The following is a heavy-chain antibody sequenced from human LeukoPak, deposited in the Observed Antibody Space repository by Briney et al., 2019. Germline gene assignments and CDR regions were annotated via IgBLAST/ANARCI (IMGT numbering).Heavy chain of an antibody. CDR2: ISYDGSNK. CDR1: GFTFTSYA. Sequence: PGGSLRLSCAASGFTFTSYAMHWVRQAPGKGLEWVAVISYDGSNKYYADSVKGRFTISRDNSKSTLSLLMNSLRAEDTAVYFCARGFPYQLTPYYFDYWGQGTLVTVSS. D-gene: IGHD2-2*01. J-gene: IGHJ4*02. V-gene: IGHV3-30-3*01. CDR3: ARGFPYQLTPYYFDY.